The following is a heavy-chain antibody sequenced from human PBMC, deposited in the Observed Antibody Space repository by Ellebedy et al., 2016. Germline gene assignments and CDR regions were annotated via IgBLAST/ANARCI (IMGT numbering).Heavy chain of an antibody. J-gene: IGHJ6*02. CDR1: GFTFIHYD. Sequence: GESLKISXAASGFTFIHYDMHWVRQVPGEGLEWIAVVGTAGDTYYPGSVKGRFTISRENAKNSVHLQMNSLTAGDTAVYYCARGGTAAVPFYHYGMDAWGQGTTVTVSS. V-gene: IGHV3-13*01. CDR2: VGTAGDT. D-gene: IGHD6-13*01. CDR3: ARGGTAAVPFYHYGMDA.